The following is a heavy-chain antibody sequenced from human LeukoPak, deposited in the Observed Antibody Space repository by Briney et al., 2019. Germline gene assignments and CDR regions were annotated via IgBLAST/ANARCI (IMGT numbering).Heavy chain of an antibody. V-gene: IGHV1-2*02. CDR3: ARYGSSSGYPFDY. CDR1: GYTFTGHY. D-gene: IGHD6-13*01. J-gene: IGHJ4*02. CDR2: INLNSGGT. Sequence: GASVKVSCKASGYTFTGHYMHWVRQAPGEDLEWMGWINLNSGGTNYAQKFQGRVTMTRDTSISTAYMELSRLTSDDTAVYYCARYGSSSGYPFDYWGQGTLVTVSS.